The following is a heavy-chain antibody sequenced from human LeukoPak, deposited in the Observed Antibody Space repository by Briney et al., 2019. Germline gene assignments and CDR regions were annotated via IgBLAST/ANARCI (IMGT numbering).Heavy chain of an antibody. CDR1: GFTFDDYG. Sequence: GGSLRLSCAASGFTFDDYGMSWVRQAPGKGLEWVSGINWNGGSTGYADSVKGRFTISRDSAKNSLYLQMNSLRAEDTALYCCARGNLAQGYFDYWGQGTLVTVSS. CDR2: INWNGGST. CDR3: ARGNLAQGYFDY. V-gene: IGHV3-20*04. J-gene: IGHJ4*02.